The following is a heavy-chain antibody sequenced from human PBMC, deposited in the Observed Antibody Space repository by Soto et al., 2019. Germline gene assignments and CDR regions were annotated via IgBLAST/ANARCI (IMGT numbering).Heavy chain of an antibody. CDR2: ISYDGSNK. CDR1: GFTFSSYG. CDR3: AKDLTVTTWGYYYYYGMDV. V-gene: IGHV3-30*18. J-gene: IGHJ6*02. D-gene: IGHD4-17*01. Sequence: QVQLVESGGGVVQPGRSLRLSCAASGFTFSSYGMNWVRQAPGKGLEWVAVISYDGSNKYYADSVKGRFTISRDNSKNTLYLQMNSLRAEDTAVYYCAKDLTVTTWGYYYYYGMDVWGQGTTVTVSS.